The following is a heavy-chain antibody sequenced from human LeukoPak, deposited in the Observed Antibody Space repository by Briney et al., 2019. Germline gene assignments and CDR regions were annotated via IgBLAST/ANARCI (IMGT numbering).Heavy chain of an antibody. CDR3: ARGGQAAGTLLDY. V-gene: IGHV3-21*01. J-gene: IGHJ4*02. CDR2: ISSSSSYI. D-gene: IGHD6-13*01. CDR1: GFTFSSYS. Sequence: GGSLRLSCAASGFTFSSYSMNWVRQAPGKGLEGVSSISSSSSYIYYADSVKGRFTISRDNAKNSLYLQMNSLRAEDTAVYYCARGGQAAGTLLDYCGQGTLVTVSS.